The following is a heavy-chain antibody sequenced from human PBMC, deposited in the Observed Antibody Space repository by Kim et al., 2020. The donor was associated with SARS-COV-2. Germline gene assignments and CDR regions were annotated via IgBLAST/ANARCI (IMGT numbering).Heavy chain of an antibody. CDR1: GFTFSSYA. CDR3: ARETYHIVVVVAARYYF. CDR2: ISYDGSNK. D-gene: IGHD2-15*01. Sequence: GGSLRLSCAASGFTFSSYAMHWVRQAPGKGLEWVAVISYDGSNKYYADSVKGRFTISRDNSKNTLYLQMNSLRAEDTAVYYCARETYHIVVVVAARYYF. J-gene: IGHJ4*01. V-gene: IGHV3-30*04.